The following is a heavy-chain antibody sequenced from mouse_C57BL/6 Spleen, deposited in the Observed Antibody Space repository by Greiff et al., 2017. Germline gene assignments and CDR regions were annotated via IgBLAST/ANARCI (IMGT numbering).Heavy chain of an antibody. D-gene: IGHD1-1*01. CDR3: TTRYGSPFAY. CDR2: IDPENGDT. J-gene: IGHJ3*01. Sequence: EVQLHQSGAELVRPGASVKLSCTASGFNIKDDYMHWVKQRPEQGLEWIGWIDPENGDTEYASKFQGKATITADTSSNTAYLQLSSLTSEDTAVYYCTTRYGSPFAYWGQGTLVTVSA. V-gene: IGHV14-4*01. CDR1: GFNIKDDY.